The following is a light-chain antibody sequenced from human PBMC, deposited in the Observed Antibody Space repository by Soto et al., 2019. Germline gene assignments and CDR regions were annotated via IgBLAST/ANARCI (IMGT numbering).Light chain of an antibody. CDR2: DVS. Sequence: QSVLTQPRSVSGSPGQSVTISCTGTSSDVGGYNYVSWYQQHPGKAPKLMIYDVSKRPSGVPDRFSGSKSGNTASLTISGLQAEDEDDYYCCSYAGSPEVFGGGTKLTVL. CDR3: CSYAGSPEV. J-gene: IGLJ2*01. V-gene: IGLV2-11*01. CDR1: SSDVGGYNY.